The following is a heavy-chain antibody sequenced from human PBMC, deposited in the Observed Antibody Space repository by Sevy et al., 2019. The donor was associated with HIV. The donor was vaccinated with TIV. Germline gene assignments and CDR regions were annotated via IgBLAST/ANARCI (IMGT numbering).Heavy chain of an antibody. CDR1: GFSFNIYA. CDR2: IGGSGVDT. J-gene: IGHJ4*02. CDR3: AKAGSDYVWETYRFFDY. Sequence: GGSLRLSCAASGFSFNIYAMSWVRQGSGKGLEWVAGIGGSGVDTHYADSVKGRFTISRDNSKNTLYLQMSNLRAEDTAAYYCAKAGSDYVWETYRFFDYWGQGTLVTVSS. V-gene: IGHV3-23*01. D-gene: IGHD3-16*02.